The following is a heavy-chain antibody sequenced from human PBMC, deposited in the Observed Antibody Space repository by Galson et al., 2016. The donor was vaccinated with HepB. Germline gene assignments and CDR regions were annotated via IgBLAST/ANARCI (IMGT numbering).Heavy chain of an antibody. CDR1: GFRLSSYS. D-gene: IGHD2-2*01. J-gene: IGHJ4*02. CDR3: ARDPHALDF. CDR2: IRSTGTNT. Sequence: SLRLSCAASGFRLSSYSMNWVRQAPGKGLEWVSYIRSTGTNTHYADSVMGRFTISRDVAENSVYLQMNSLREEDTAVYYCARDPHALDFWGQGTLVTVSS. V-gene: IGHV3-48*02.